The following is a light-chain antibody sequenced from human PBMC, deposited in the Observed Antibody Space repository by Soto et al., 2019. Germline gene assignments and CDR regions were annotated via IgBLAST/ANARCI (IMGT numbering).Light chain of an antibody. J-gene: IGKJ4*01. CDR2: GAS. CDR3: QQHGSSLLT. CDR1: QSVSSSY. Sequence: EIVLTQSPGTLSLSPGERATLSCRASQSVSSSYLAWYQQKPGQAPRLLIYGASNRTTGIPDRFSGSGSGTDFTLTISRLEPEDFAVYYCQQHGSSLLTFGGGTKVEIK. V-gene: IGKV3-20*01.